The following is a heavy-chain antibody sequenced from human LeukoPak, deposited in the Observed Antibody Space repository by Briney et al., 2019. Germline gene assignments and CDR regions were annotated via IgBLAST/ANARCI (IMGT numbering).Heavy chain of an antibody. CDR3: ARQNEGSKGYYYYGMDV. CDR1: GFTFSNYG. D-gene: IGHD2/OR15-2a*01. J-gene: IGHJ6*02. CDR2: IWYDGSNK. V-gene: IGHV3-33*03. Sequence: GGSLRLSCAASGFTFSNYGMHWVRQAPGKGLEWVAAIWYDGSNKYYGDSVKGRFTISRDNAKNSLYLQMNSLRAEDTAVYYCARQNEGSKGYYYYGMDVWGQGTTVTVSS.